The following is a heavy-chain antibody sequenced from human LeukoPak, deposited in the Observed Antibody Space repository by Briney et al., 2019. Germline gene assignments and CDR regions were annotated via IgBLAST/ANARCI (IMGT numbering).Heavy chain of an antibody. D-gene: IGHD4-17*01. CDR3: ARATSYGDYVDY. J-gene: IGHJ4*02. CDR1: GGSISSYY. V-gene: IGHV4-59*08. CDR2: NDYSGNT. Sequence: SETLSLTCTVSGGSISSYYWSWIRQPPGKGLEWIGYNDYSGNTNYNPSLKSRVTISVDTSKNQFSLKLSSVTAADTAVYYCARATSYGDYVDYWGQGTLVTVSS.